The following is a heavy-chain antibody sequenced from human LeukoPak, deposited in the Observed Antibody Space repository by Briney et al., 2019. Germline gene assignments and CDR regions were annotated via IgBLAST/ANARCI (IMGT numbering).Heavy chain of an antibody. CDR3: ASFYPMVRGVTRTNDIPFDY. CDR2: IIPILGIA. Sequence: VASVKVSCKASGGTFSSYAISWVRQAPGQGLEWMGRIIPILGIANYAQKFQGRVTITADKSTSTAYMELSSLRSEDTAVYYCASFYPMVRGVTRTNDIPFDYWGQGTLVTVSS. CDR1: GGTFSSYA. V-gene: IGHV1-69*04. J-gene: IGHJ4*02. D-gene: IGHD3-10*01.